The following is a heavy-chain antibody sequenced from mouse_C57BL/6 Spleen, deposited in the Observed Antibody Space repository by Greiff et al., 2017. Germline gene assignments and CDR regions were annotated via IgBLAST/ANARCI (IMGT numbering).Heavy chain of an antibody. CDR2: ISSGGSYT. CDR3: ARRLDSNFFDY. CDR1: GFTFSSYG. J-gene: IGHJ2*01. V-gene: IGHV5-6*01. D-gene: IGHD2-5*01. Sequence: EVQVVESGGDLVKPGGSLKLSCAASGFTFSSYGMSWVRQTPDKRLEWVATISSGGSYTYYPDSVKGRFTISRDNAKNTLYLQMSSLKSEDTAMYYCARRLDSNFFDYWGQGTTLTVSS.